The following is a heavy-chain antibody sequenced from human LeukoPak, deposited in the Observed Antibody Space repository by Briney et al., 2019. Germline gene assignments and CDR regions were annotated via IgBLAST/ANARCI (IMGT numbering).Heavy chain of an antibody. Sequence: GGSLRLSCAAPGFTFSSYAMSWVRQTPGKGLEWVSSISGSGGSIYYADSVKGRFTISRDNSKNTLYLQMSSLRGEDTAFYYCAKLVYSSGWRDYWGQGTLVTVSS. CDR3: AKLVYSSGWRDY. V-gene: IGHV3-23*01. CDR1: GFTFSSYA. CDR2: ISGSGGSI. D-gene: IGHD6-19*01. J-gene: IGHJ4*02.